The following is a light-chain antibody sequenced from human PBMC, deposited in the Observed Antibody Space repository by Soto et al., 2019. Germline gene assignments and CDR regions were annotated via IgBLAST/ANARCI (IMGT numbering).Light chain of an antibody. CDR3: QQYYSYPRT. CDR1: QGISRY. J-gene: IGKJ1*01. Sequence: AVRMTQSPSSFSASTGDRVTITCRASQGISRYLAWYQQKPGKAPKLLIYAASTLQSGVPSRFSGSGSGTDFTLTFSCLQSEDFATYYCQQYYSYPRTFGQGTKVEIK. CDR2: AAS. V-gene: IGKV1-8*01.